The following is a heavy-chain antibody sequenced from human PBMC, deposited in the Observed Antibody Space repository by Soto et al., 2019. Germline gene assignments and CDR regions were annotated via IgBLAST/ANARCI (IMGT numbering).Heavy chain of an antibody. CDR1: GGSFSGYY. CDR3: ARGPPVLLWFGELSGYNWFDP. V-gene: IGHV4-34*01. CDR2: INHSGST. J-gene: IGHJ5*02. Sequence: QVQLQQWGAGLLKPSETPSLTCAVYGGSFSGYYWSWIRQPPGKGLEWIGEINHSGSTNYNPSLKSRVTISVDTSKNQFSLKLSSVTAADTAVYYCARGPPVLLWFGELSGYNWFDPWGQGTLVTVSS. D-gene: IGHD3-10*01.